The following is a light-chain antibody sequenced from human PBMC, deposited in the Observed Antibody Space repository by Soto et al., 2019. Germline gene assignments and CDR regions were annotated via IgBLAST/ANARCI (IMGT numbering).Light chain of an antibody. CDR3: QQYNNWPLT. CDR2: GAS. CDR1: QSVSSN. V-gene: IGKV3-15*01. J-gene: IGKJ4*01. Sequence: EIEMTQSPASLSMYKGERATLSCRASQSVSSNLAWYQQKPGQAPRLLIYGASTRATGIPARFSGSGSGTEFTLTISSLQSEDFAVYYCQQYNNWPLTFGGGTKVDI.